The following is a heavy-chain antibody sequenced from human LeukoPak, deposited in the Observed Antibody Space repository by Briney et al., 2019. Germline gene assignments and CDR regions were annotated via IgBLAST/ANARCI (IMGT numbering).Heavy chain of an antibody. CDR1: GGSINSYY. CDR2: IYHSGST. J-gene: IGHJ4*02. V-gene: IGHV4-59*12. CDR3: ARARTHYYDSSGYLDY. D-gene: IGHD3-22*01. Sequence: SETLSLTCTVSGGSINSYYWNWIRQPPGKGLEWIGYIYHSGSTNYNPSLKSRVTISVDTSKNQFSLKLSSVTAADTAVYYCARARTHYYDSSGYLDYWGQGTLVTVSS.